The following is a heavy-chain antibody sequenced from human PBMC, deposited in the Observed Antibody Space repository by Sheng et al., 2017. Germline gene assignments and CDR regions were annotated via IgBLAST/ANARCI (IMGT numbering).Heavy chain of an antibody. D-gene: IGHD3-22*01. CDR3: ASATNYYYDSSGYLISYFDY. J-gene: IGHJ4*02. V-gene: IGHV1-69*02. Sequence: ANYAQKFQGRVTITADKSTSTAYMELSSLRSEDTAVYYCASATNYYYDSSGYLISYFDYWGQGTLVTVSS. CDR2: A.